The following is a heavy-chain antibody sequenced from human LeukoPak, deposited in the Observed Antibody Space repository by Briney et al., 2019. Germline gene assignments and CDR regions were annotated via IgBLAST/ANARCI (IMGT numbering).Heavy chain of an antibody. J-gene: IGHJ2*01. CDR1: GFTFDDYG. Sequence: GGSLRLSCAASGFTFDDYGMSWVRQAPGKGLEWVSGINWNGGSTGYADSVRGRFTISRDNAKNSLYLQMNSLRAEDTAFYYCARDETPFYWHFDLWGRGTLVTVSS. V-gene: IGHV3-20*04. CDR2: INWNGGST. CDR3: ARDETPFYWHFDL.